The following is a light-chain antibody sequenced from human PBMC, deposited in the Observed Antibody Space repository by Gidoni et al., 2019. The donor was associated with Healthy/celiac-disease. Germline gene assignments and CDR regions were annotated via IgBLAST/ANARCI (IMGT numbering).Light chain of an antibody. Sequence: DIQMTQSPSSLSASVGDRVTITCRASQGISNSLAWYQQKPGKAPKLLLYAASRLESGLPSRFSGRGSGTDYTLTISSLQPEDFATYYCQQYYSTPLTFGQGIKVEIK. J-gene: IGKJ1*01. CDR3: QQYYSTPLT. CDR1: QGISNS. V-gene: IGKV1-NL1*01. CDR2: AAS.